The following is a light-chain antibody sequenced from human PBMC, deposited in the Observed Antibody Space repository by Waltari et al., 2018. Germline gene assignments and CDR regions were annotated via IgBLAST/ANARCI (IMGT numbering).Light chain of an antibody. Sequence: AIQLNQSPSSLSAYVGDRVTITCRASQSISNDLGWYQQKPGKAPKLLIYAASSLQSGVPSRFSGSGSGTDFTLTISSLQPEDFATYYCLQDYNYPITFGRGTRLEIK. V-gene: IGKV1-6*01. CDR2: AAS. CDR3: LQDYNYPIT. J-gene: IGKJ5*01. CDR1: QSISND.